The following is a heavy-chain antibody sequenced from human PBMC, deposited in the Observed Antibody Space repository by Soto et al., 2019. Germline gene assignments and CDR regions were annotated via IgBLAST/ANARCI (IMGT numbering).Heavy chain of an antibody. CDR2: ISYDGSNK. D-gene: IGHD5-18*01. Sequence: QVQLVESGGGVVQPGRSLRLSCAASGFTFSSYAMHWVRQAPGKGLEWVAVISYDGSNKYYADSVKGRFTISRDNTKNTLDMILNTLRAEDTTVYYGAGPPVEPVDTATDPPFDYRVQETLLTLSP. CDR1: GFTFSSYA. J-gene: IGHJ4*02. V-gene: IGHV3-30-3*01. CDR3: AGPPVEPVDTATDPPFDY.